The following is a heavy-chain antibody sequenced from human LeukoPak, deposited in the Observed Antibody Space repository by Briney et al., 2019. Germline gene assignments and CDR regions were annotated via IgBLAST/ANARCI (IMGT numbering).Heavy chain of an antibody. CDR3: AREERVNDTFDY. V-gene: IGHV1-46*01. CDR1: GYTFTSYY. D-gene: IGHD3-10*01. CDR2: INPSGGST. J-gene: IGHJ4*02. Sequence: GASVKVSCKASGYTFTSYYMHWVRQAPGQGLEWMGIINPSGGSTSYAQKFQGRVTMTRDMSTSTVYMELSSLRSEDTAVYYCAREERVNDTFDYWGQGTLVTVSS.